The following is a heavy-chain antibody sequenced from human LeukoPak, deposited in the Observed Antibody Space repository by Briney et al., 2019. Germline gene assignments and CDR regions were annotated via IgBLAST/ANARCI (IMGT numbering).Heavy chain of an antibody. V-gene: IGHV4-34*01. CDR3: ARGLRFLEWFIRSNYFDY. J-gene: IGHJ4*02. CDR2: INHSGST. CDR1: GGSFSGYY. Sequence: NPSETLSLTCAVYGGSFSGYYWGWIRQPPGKGLEWIGEINHSGSTNYNPSLKSRVTISVDTSKNQFSLKLSSVTAADTAVYYCARGLRFLEWFIRSNYFDYWGQGTLVTVSS. D-gene: IGHD3-3*01.